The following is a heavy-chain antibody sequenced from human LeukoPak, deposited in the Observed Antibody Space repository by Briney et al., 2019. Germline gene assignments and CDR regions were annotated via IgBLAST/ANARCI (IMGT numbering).Heavy chain of an antibody. Sequence: GASVKVSCKASGYTFTSYGISWVRQAPGQGLEWMGWISAYNGNTNYAQKLQGRVTMTTDTSTSTAYIELRSLRSDDTAVYYCARDREGSGWYLVDYWGQGTLVTVSS. D-gene: IGHD6-19*01. CDR2: ISAYNGNT. CDR3: ARDREGSGWYLVDY. CDR1: GYTFTSYG. V-gene: IGHV1-18*01. J-gene: IGHJ4*02.